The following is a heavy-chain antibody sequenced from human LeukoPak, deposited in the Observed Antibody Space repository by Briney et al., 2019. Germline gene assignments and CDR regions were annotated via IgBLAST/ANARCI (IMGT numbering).Heavy chain of an antibody. CDR1: GYTFTGYY. Sequence: ASVKVSCKASGYTFTGYYMHWVRQAPGQGRGWRGWINPNSGGTNYAQKFQGRVTMTRDTSISTAYMELSRLRSDDTAVYYCARGGYYDSSGYYDYWGQGTLVTVSS. J-gene: IGHJ4*02. CDR3: ARGGYYDSSGYYDY. D-gene: IGHD3-22*01. CDR2: INPNSGGT. V-gene: IGHV1-2*02.